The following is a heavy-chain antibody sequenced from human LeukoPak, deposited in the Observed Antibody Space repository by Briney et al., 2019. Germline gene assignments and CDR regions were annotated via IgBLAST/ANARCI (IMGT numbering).Heavy chain of an antibody. CDR3: AREGVVGASGHFDY. CDR1: GGSFSGYY. Sequence: SETLSLTCAVYGGSFSGYYWSWIRQPPGKGLEWIGEINHSGSTNYNPSLKSRVTISVDTSKNQFSLKLSSVTAADTAVYYCAREGVVGASGHFDYWGRGTLVTVSS. V-gene: IGHV4-34*01. CDR2: INHSGST. D-gene: IGHD2-15*01. J-gene: IGHJ4*02.